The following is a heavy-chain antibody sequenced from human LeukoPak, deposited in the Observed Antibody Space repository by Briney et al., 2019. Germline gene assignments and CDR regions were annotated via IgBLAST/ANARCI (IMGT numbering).Heavy chain of an antibody. Sequence: SQTLSLTCAISGDSVSSGSATWDWIRQSPSRGLGWLGRTYYRSKWYNDYAISVKSRITINPDTSKNQFSLQLNSVTPEDTAVYYCAREGSSGYLFDYWGQGTLVTVSS. CDR2: TYYRSKWYN. CDR1: GDSVSSGSAT. J-gene: IGHJ4*02. V-gene: IGHV6-1*01. CDR3: AREGSSGYLFDY. D-gene: IGHD3-22*01.